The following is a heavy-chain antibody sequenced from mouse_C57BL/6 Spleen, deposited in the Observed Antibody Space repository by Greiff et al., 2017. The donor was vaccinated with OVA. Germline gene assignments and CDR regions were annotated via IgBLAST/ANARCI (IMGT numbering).Heavy chain of an antibody. V-gene: IGHV5-17*01. Sequence: EVHLVESGGGLVKPGGSLKLSCAASGFTFSDYGMHWVRQAPEKGLEWVAYISSGSSTIYYADTVKGRFTISRDNAKNTLFLQMTRLRSEDTAMYYCASYDYDAMDYWGQGTSVTVSS. CDR3: ASYDYDAMDY. J-gene: IGHJ4*01. CDR2: ISSGSSTI. CDR1: GFTFSDYG.